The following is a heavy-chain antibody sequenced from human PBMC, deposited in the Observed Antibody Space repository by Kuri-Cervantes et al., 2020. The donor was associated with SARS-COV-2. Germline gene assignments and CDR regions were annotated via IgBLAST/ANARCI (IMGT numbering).Heavy chain of an antibody. D-gene: IGHD3-22*01. CDR1: AYTFTGYY. CDR2: INPNSGCT. V-gene: IGHV1-2*04. J-gene: IGHJ3*02. CDR3: ARSTTFRRLVVISQGGAFDI. Sequence: ASVKVFCKTSAYTFTGYYMHWVRQAPGQGLGWMGWINPNSGCTNSAKNFQGWVTITRDTSISTDYMELNRLRSDDTAVYYCARSTTFRRLVVISQGGAFDIWGQGTMVTVSS.